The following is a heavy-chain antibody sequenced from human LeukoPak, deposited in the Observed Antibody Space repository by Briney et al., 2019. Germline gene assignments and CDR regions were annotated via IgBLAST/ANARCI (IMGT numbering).Heavy chain of an antibody. CDR2: INHSGST. J-gene: IGHJ4*02. V-gene: IGHV4-34*01. D-gene: IGHD3-10*01. CDR3: ARGSARLGSYDF. Sequence: SETLSLTCAVYGGSFSGYFWTWIRQPPGKGLEWIGEINHSGSTNYNPSLKSRVTISVDTSNNQFSLKLSSVTAADTAVYYCARGSARLGSYDFWGQGTLVTVSS. CDR1: GGSFSGYF.